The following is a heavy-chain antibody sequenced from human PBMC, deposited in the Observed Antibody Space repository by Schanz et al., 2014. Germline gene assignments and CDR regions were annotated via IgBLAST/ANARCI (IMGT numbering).Heavy chain of an antibody. CDR3: ARDGDFDY. CDR1: GFTVRSYA. CDR2: IWYDGSNK. J-gene: IGHJ4*02. V-gene: IGHV3-33*08. Sequence: GGSLRLSCAASGFTVRSYAMHWVRQAPGKGLEWVAIIWYDGSNKYYADSVKGRFTISRDNSKNTLFLQMSSLRAEDTAVYYCARDGDFDYWGQGTLVTVSS.